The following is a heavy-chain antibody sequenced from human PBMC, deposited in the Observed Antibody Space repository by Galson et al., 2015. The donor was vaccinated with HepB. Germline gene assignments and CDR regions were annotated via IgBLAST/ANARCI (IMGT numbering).Heavy chain of an antibody. J-gene: IGHJ5*02. Sequence: SLRLSCAASGFTFGSTARTWVRQAPGKGLEWVSGISANGGSRFYAESVKGRFTISRDNSKNTLSFQMNSLRAEDTAVYYCAKGYGLFDLWGQGILVTVSS. V-gene: IGHV3-23*01. CDR2: ISANGGSR. CDR1: GFTFGSTA. CDR3: AKGYGLFDL. D-gene: IGHD4-17*01.